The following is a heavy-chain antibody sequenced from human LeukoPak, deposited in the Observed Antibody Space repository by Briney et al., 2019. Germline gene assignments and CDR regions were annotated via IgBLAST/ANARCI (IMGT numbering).Heavy chain of an antibody. D-gene: IGHD2-15*01. Sequence: GRSLRLSCAASGFTFSSYAMHWVRQAPGKGLEWVAVISYDGSNKYYADSVKGRFTISRDNSKNTLYLQMNSLRAEDTAVYYCARDRGYCSGGSCYGAGWFDPWGQGTLVTVSS. CDR3: ARDRGYCSGGSCYGAGWFDP. CDR2: ISYDGSNK. V-gene: IGHV3-30-3*01. J-gene: IGHJ5*02. CDR1: GFTFSSYA.